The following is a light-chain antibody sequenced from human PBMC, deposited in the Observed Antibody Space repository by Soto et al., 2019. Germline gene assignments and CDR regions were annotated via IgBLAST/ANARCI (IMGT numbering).Light chain of an antibody. CDR2: LGS. J-gene: IGKJ3*01. Sequence: DIAMTQSPLSLPVTPGEPASISCRSSQSLQHRNGYNYVDWYLQKPGQSPQLLIYLGSNRASGVPDRFTGSGSGTDFTLKISRVEAEDVGVYYCMQALQTPLFTFGPGTKVDIK. CDR3: MQALQTPLFT. CDR1: QSLQHRNGYNY. V-gene: IGKV2-28*01.